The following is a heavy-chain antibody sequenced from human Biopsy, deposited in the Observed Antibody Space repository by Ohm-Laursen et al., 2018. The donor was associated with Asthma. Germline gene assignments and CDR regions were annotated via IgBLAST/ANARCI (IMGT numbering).Heavy chain of an antibody. J-gene: IGHJ6*02. D-gene: IGHD4-17*01. V-gene: IGHV4-30-4*01. Sequence: SQTLSLTCTVSGAYIGTPDYHWSWIRQSPGKGLEWIGFVFYSGTTHYSRSLERRLYISIDTARNDFSMRLRSLTAADTAVYFCARVASYGDVYLGIDVGGPGTTVSVSS. CDR3: ARVASYGDVYLGIDV. CDR2: VFYSGTT. CDR1: GAYIGTPDYH.